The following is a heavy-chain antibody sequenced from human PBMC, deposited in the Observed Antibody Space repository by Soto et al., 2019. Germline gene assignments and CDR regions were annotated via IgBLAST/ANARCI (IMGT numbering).Heavy chain of an antibody. CDR2: ISGFNGQT. Sequence: ASVKVSCKASGNTFASHGFSWVRQAPGQGLEWMGWISGFNGQTDYALKFQGRVTLTTDASTSTAYMELRSLRSDDTAVYFCARVDPRGVAVVRDYWGQGTLVTVSS. V-gene: IGHV1-18*01. D-gene: IGHD3-10*01. CDR3: ARVDPRGVAVVRDY. J-gene: IGHJ4*02. CDR1: GNTFASHG.